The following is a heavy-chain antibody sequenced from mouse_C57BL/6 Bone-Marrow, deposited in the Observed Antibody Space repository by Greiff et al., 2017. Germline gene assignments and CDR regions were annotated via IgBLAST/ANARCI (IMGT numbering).Heavy chain of an antibody. Sequence: EVMLVESGGGLVKPGGSLKLSCAASGFTFSDYGMHWVRQAPEKGLEWVAYISSGSSTIYYADTVKGRFTISRDNAKNTLFLQMTSLRSEDTAMYYCARPFYDGYYAFFAYWGQGTLVTVSA. CDR2: ISSGSSTI. V-gene: IGHV5-17*01. J-gene: IGHJ3*01. D-gene: IGHD2-3*01. CDR1: GFTFSDYG. CDR3: ARPFYDGYYAFFAY.